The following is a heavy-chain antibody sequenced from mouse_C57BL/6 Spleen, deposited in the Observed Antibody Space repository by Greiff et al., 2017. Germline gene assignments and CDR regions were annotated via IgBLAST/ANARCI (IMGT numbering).Heavy chain of an antibody. Sequence: QVQLQQPGAELVKPGASVKLSCKASGYSFTSYWMHWVKQRPGQGLEWIGMIHPNSGSTNYNEKFKSKATLTVDRSSSTAYMQLSSLTSEASAVYYCAKLGRGLFAYWGQGTLGTVSA. D-gene: IGHD4-1*01. J-gene: IGHJ3*01. CDR1: GYSFTSYW. V-gene: IGHV1-64*01. CDR2: IHPNSGST. CDR3: AKLGRGLFAY.